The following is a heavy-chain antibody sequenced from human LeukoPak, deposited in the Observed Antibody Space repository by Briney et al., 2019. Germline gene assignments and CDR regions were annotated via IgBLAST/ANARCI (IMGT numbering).Heavy chain of an antibody. D-gene: IGHD3-10*01. Sequence: SETLSLTCTVSGGSISSYYWSWIRQSPGKGLEWIGYIYYSGSTNFNPSLKSRVTISVDTSKNQFSLKLSSVTAADTAVFYCARGDYYGSPKVVAAWGQGTLVTVSS. CDR1: GGSISSYY. CDR2: IYYSGST. V-gene: IGHV4-59*01. CDR3: ARGDYYGSPKVVAA. J-gene: IGHJ5*02.